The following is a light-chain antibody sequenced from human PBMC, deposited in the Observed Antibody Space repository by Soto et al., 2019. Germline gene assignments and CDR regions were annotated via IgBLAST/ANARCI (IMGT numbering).Light chain of an antibody. V-gene: IGLV2-14*01. J-gene: IGLJ1*01. CDR2: EVT. Sequence: QSVLTQPASVSGSPGQSIAISCTGTRSDVGAYNYVSWYQQHPGKGPKLMISEVTNQPSGDSNRISGAKSGNTASPTPSVLQPEDEADYYCSSFTSRFTFVFGTGTKVTVL. CDR1: RSDVGAYNY. CDR3: SSFTSRFTFV.